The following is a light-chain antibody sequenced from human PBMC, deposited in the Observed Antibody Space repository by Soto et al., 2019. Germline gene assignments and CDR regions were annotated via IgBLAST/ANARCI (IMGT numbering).Light chain of an antibody. V-gene: IGLV2-8*01. J-gene: IGLJ1*01. CDR2: EVN. Sequence: QSALTQPPSASGSPGQSVTISCTGTSSDVGGYKYVSWYQQHPDKAPKLMIFEVNKRPSGVPDRLSGSKSGNTASLTVSGLQAEDEPDYYCSSYAGINNLWVFRTGTKLTAL. CDR1: SSDVGGYKY. CDR3: SSYAGINNLWV.